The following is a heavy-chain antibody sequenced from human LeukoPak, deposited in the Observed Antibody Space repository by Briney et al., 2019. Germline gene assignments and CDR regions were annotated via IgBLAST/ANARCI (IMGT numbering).Heavy chain of an antibody. Sequence: PGGSLRLSCAVSGITLSNYGMSWVRQAPGKGLEWVAGISGSGGSTNYAESVKGRFTVSRDNRKNTLFLQMNSLTAEDTAVYFCAKRGVVIRVILVGFHKEAYYFDSWGQGALVTVSS. CDR1: GITLSNYG. J-gene: IGHJ4*02. D-gene: IGHD3-22*01. CDR2: ISGSGGST. CDR3: AKRGVVIRVILVGFHKEAYYFDS. V-gene: IGHV3-23*01.